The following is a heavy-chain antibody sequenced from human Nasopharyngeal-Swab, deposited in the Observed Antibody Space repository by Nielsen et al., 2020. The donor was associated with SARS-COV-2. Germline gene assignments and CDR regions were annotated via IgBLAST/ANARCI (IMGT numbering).Heavy chain of an antibody. J-gene: IGHJ4*02. D-gene: IGHD3/OR15-3a*01. CDR3: ARVQVDDDFWTGYHFDY. CDR1: GGSMNSYY. CDR2: VFNSGST. Sequence: SETLSLTCTVSGGSMNSYYWYWIRQPPGKGLDWIGYVFNSGSTESSPSLKRRATISVDTSNNQFSLKLSSVTAADTAVYFCARVQVDDDFWTGYHFDYWGQGTLVTVSS. V-gene: IGHV4-59*01.